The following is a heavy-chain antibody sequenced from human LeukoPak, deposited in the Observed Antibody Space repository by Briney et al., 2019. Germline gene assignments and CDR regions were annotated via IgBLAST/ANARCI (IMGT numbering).Heavy chain of an antibody. CDR3: ARAVAVAWSERRPGYHYMDV. CDR1: GFTFSDHY. Sequence: PGGSLRLSCAASGFTFSDHYMDWVRQAPGKGLEWVGCTRNKANSYTTEYAASVKGRFTISRDDSKNSLYLQMNSLKTEDTAVYYCARAVAVAWSERRPGYHYMDVWGEGTTVTVSS. CDR2: TRNKANSYTT. V-gene: IGHV3-72*01. D-gene: IGHD6-19*01. J-gene: IGHJ6*03.